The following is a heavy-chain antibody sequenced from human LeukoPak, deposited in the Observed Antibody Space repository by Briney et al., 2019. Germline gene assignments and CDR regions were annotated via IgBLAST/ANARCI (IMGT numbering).Heavy chain of an antibody. Sequence: TGGSLRLSCAASGFTFSSYAMTWVRQAPGKGLEWVSVISGGGDSHANPDSVKGRFTISRDHAKNSLYLQMNSLRAEDTAVYYCARGPRGIRGWYYVYWGQGTLVTVSS. CDR2: ISGGGDSH. V-gene: IGHV3-23*01. CDR1: GFTFSSYA. D-gene: IGHD6-19*01. J-gene: IGHJ4*02. CDR3: ARGPRGIRGWYYVY.